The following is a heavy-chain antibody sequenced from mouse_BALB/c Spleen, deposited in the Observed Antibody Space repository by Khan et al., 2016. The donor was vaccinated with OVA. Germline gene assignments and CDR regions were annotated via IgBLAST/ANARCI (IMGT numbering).Heavy chain of an antibody. CDR3: TRSGYGAFAY. Sequence: VQLQESGAELVKPGASVKLSCKASGYTFTSYYMYWVRQRPGQGLEWIGEINPSNGGTNFNEKLESKATLTVDKSSGTAYMQLSSLTSEDSAVYYCTRSGYGAFAYWGQGTLVTVSA. V-gene: IGHV1S81*02. D-gene: IGHD1-1*02. J-gene: IGHJ3*01. CDR2: INPSNGGT. CDR1: GYTFTSYY.